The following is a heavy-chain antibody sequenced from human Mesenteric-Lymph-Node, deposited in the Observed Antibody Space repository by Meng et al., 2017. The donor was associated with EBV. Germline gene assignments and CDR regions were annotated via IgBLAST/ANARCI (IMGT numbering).Heavy chain of an antibody. CDR1: GFSLSTRGVG. V-gene: IGHV2-5*02. D-gene: IGHD1-26*01. J-gene: IGHJ4*02. Sequence: TCKQSRPTLVKPTQTLTLTCTFSGFSLSTRGVGVGWIRQPPGKALEWLALIYWDDDKRYSPSLKSRLTITKDTSKNQVVLTMTNMDPVDTGTYYCAHRPGYSGSFDFDYWGQGTLVTVSS. CDR3: AHRPGYSGSFDFDY. CDR2: IYWDDDK.